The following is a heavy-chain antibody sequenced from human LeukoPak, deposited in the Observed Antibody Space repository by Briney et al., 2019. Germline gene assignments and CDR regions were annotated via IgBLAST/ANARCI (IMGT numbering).Heavy chain of an antibody. CDR3: ASALRIYYYFDY. V-gene: IGHV3-21*04. D-gene: IGHD1-26*01. Sequence: GGSLRLSCAASGFTFSSYSMNWVRQAPGKGLEWVSSISSSSSYIYYADSAKGRFTISRDNAKNSLYLQMNSLRAEDTAVYYCASALRIYYYFDYWGQGTLVTVSS. CDR2: ISSSSSYI. J-gene: IGHJ4*02. CDR1: GFTFSSYS.